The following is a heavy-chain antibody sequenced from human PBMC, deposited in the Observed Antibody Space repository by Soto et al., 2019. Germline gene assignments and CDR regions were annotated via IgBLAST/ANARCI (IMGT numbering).Heavy chain of an antibody. CDR1: GYTFTGYY. V-gene: IGHV1-2*04. Sequence: EASVKVSCKASGYTFTGYYMHWVRQAPGQGLEWMGWINPNSGGTNYAQKFQGWVTMTRDTSISTAYMELSRLRSDDTAVYYCARSKALAVAGTSPCNWFDPWGQGTLVTVSS. J-gene: IGHJ5*02. D-gene: IGHD6-19*01. CDR2: INPNSGGT. CDR3: ARSKALAVAGTSPCNWFDP.